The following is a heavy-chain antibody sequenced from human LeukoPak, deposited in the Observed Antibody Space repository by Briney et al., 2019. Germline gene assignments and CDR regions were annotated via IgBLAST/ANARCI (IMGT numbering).Heavy chain of an antibody. D-gene: IGHD6-19*01. J-gene: IGHJ6*02. CDR1: GYTFTSYD. V-gene: IGHV1-8*01. CDR2: MNPNSGNT. CDR3: ATATQWLVSEYGLDV. Sequence: VASVKVSCKASGYTFTSYDINWVRQATGQGLEWMGWMNPNSGNTGYAQKFQGRVTVTRNTSISTTYMELNSLRSEDTAVYFCATATQWLVSEYGLDVWGQGTTVTVSS.